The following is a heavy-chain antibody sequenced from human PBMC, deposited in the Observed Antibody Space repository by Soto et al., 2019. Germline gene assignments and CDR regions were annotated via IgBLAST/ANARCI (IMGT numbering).Heavy chain of an antibody. V-gene: IGHV1-2*02. CDR2: INPNSGGT. CDR1: GYTFSDYY. J-gene: IGHJ4*01. CDR3: AREPATAKPEGVDF. D-gene: IGHD1-1*01. Sequence: SGKVSSKASGYTFSDYYIHWVRQAPGQGLEWMGWINPNSGGTKYAPKFQAGVTMTRDTSINTAYIEFSRLRSGDTAVYYCAREPATAKPEGVDFWG.